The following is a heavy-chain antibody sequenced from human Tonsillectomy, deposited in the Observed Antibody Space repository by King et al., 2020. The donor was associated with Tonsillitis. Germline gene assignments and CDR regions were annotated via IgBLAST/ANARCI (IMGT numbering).Heavy chain of an antibody. CDR3: ARDNTRYGDYVNAFDV. D-gene: IGHD5-12*01. V-gene: IGHV3-21*01. J-gene: IGHJ3*01. CDR1: GFPFSNYI. CDR2: IDSSSSYI. Sequence: VQLVESGGGLVKPGGSLRLSCAASGFPFSNYIMNWVRRAPGKGLEWVASIDSSSSYIYYAGSVKGRFTISRDDAKKSLYLILNSLRVEDTAVYYCARDNTRYGDYVNAFDVWGQGTGVTVSS.